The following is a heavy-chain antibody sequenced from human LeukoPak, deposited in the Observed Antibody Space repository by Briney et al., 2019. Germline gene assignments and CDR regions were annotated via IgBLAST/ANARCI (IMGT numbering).Heavy chain of an antibody. V-gene: IGHV3-23*01. J-gene: IGHJ6*02. D-gene: IGHD5-12*01. CDR1: GFTFSSYG. Sequence: GGSLRLSCAASGFTFSSYGMSWVRQAPGKGLEWVSTIGGGGGSTYHADSVKGRFTISRDDSKNSLYLQMNSLRAEDTAVYYCAGGYEGTFYGMDVWGQGTTVTVSS. CDR3: AGGYEGTFYGMDV. CDR2: IGGGGGST.